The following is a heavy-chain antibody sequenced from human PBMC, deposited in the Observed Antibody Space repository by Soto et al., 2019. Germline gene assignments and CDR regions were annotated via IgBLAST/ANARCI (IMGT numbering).Heavy chain of an antibody. CDR3: AHVLVVVANYGMDV. J-gene: IGHJ6*02. CDR1: GFSLSTSGVG. V-gene: IGHV2-5*02. CDR2: IYWDDDK. Sequence: QITLKESGPTLVKPTQTLTLTCTFSGFSLSTSGVGVGWIRQPPGKALEWLALIYWDDDKRYSPSLTSRLTITKDTSKNQVILKMTTMDPVDTATYYCAHVLVVVANYGMDVWGQGTTFTVSS. D-gene: IGHD2-15*01.